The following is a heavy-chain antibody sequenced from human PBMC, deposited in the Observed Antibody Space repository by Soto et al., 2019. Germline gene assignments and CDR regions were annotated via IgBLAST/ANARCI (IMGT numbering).Heavy chain of an antibody. D-gene: IGHD3-3*01. Sequence: SETLSLTCAVYGGSFSGYYWSWIRQPPGKGLEWIGEINHSGSTNYNPSLKSRVTISVDTSKNQFSLKLSSVTAADTAVYYCARGRLFGVVITYYYYYMDVWGKGTTVTVSS. CDR3: ARGRLFGVVITYYYYYMDV. V-gene: IGHV4-34*01. CDR1: GGSFSGYY. J-gene: IGHJ6*03. CDR2: INHSGST.